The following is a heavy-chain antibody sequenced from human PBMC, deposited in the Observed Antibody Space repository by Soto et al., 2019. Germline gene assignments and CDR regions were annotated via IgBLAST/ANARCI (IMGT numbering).Heavy chain of an antibody. CDR3: ASPPHGDCRHDAFDI. Sequence: ASVKVSCKASGGTFSSYTISWVRQAPGQGLEWMGRIIPILGIANYAQKFQGRVTITADKSTSTAYMELSSLRSEDTAVYYCASPPHGDCRHDAFDIWGQGTMVTVSS. CDR1: GGTFSSYT. D-gene: IGHD2-21*02. J-gene: IGHJ3*02. V-gene: IGHV1-69*02. CDR2: IIPILGIA.